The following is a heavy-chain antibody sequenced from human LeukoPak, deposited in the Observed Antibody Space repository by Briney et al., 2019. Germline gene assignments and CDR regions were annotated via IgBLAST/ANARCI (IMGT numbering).Heavy chain of an antibody. Sequence: GGSMRLSCEASGFTFSHYEMNWVRQTAEKGLERNALMWRARISGYGTAMNYADSTKGRFTVYNDIAKQTHNLQINNLRVEDMAVYYCARRMVRGVIRCGFDYWGQGTLVTVSS. CDR2: MWRARISGYGTAM. J-gene: IGHJ4*02. V-gene: IGHV3-48*03. CDR3: ARRMVRGVIRCGFDY. CDR1: GFTFSHYE. D-gene: IGHD3-10*01.